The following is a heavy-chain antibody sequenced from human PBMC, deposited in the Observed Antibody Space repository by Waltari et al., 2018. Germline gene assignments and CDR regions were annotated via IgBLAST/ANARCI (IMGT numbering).Heavy chain of an antibody. D-gene: IGHD3-10*01. Sequence: QVQLVPSGAEVKKPGSSVKVSCKASGGTFSSYASSWGRQAPGQGLEWMGGIIPIFGTANYAQKFQGRVTITTDESTSTAYMELSSLRSEDTAVYYCAREIQGMVRAFDYWGQGTLVTVSS. CDR2: IIPIFGTA. J-gene: IGHJ4*02. CDR1: GGTFSSYA. V-gene: IGHV1-69*05. CDR3: AREIQGMVRAFDY.